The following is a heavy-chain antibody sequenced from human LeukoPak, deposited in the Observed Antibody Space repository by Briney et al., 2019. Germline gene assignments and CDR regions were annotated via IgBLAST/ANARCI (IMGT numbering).Heavy chain of an antibody. J-gene: IGHJ3*02. D-gene: IGHD6-13*01. Sequence: GASEKVSCKASGYTFTTYGISWVRQAPGQGLEWMGWISAYNGNTNYAQKLQGRVTMTTDTSTSTAYMELRSLRSDDTAVYYCARDYGFRQQLVQRAFDIWGQGTMVTVSS. V-gene: IGHV1-18*01. CDR1: GYTFTTYG. CDR3: ARDYGFRQQLVQRAFDI. CDR2: ISAYNGNT.